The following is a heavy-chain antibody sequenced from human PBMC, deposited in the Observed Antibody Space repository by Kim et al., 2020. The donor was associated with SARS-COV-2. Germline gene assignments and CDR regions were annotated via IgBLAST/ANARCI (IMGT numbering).Heavy chain of an antibody. CDR2: IYYSGST. CDR1: GGSISSSSYY. D-gene: IGHD3-9*01. CDR3: AREDAGNYDILTGYYLYYYYGMDV. J-gene: IGHJ6*02. Sequence: SETLSLTCTVSGGSISSSSYYWGWIRQPPGKGLEWIGSIYYSGSTYYNPSLKSRVTISVDTSKNQFSLKLSSVTAADTAVYYCAREDAGNYDILTGYYLYYYYGMDVWGQGTTVTVSS. V-gene: IGHV4-39*02.